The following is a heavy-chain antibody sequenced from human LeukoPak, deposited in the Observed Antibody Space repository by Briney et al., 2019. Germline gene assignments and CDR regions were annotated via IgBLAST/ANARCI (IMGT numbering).Heavy chain of an antibody. Sequence: SETLSLTCTVSGGSISSYYWSWIRQPPGKGLEWIGYIYYSGSTNYNPSLKRRVTISVDTSKNQFSLKLSSVTAADTAVYYCARFLSMGYYCDSWGQGALVTVSS. CDR1: GGSISSYY. D-gene: IGHD2/OR15-2a*01. CDR3: ARFLSMGYYCDS. CDR2: IYYSGST. J-gene: IGHJ4*02. V-gene: IGHV4-59*01.